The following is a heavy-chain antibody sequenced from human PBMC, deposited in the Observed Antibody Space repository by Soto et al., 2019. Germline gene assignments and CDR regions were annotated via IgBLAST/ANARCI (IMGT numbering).Heavy chain of an antibody. Sequence: GGSLRLSCAASGFTFSTYAMTWVRQAPGKGLEWVSTINSSGARTYYADSVKGRFTISRDNSKNTLFLQVNSLRAEDAAVYYCAKSLNSGYDWGFDYWGQGTLVTVSS. D-gene: IGHD5-12*01. V-gene: IGHV3-23*01. CDR1: GFTFSTYA. CDR3: AKSLNSGYDWGFDY. CDR2: INSSGART. J-gene: IGHJ4*02.